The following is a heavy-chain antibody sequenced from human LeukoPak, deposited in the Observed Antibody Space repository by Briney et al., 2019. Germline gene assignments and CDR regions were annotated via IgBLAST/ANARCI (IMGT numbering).Heavy chain of an antibody. Sequence: SETLSLTCAVSGYSISSGYYWGWIRQPPGKGLEWIGSIYHSGSTYYNPSLKSRVTISVDTSKNQFSLKLSSVTAADTAVYYCARQGDGYCYMDVWGKGTTVTVSS. CDR1: GYSISSGYY. CDR2: IYHSGST. CDR3: ARQGDGYCYMDV. J-gene: IGHJ6*03. D-gene: IGHD3-10*01. V-gene: IGHV4-38-2*01.